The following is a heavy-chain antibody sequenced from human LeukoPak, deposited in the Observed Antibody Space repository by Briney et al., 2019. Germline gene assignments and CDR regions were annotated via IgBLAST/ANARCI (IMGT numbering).Heavy chain of an antibody. Sequence: QSGGSLRLSCAASGFTFSSYAMSWVRQAPGKGLEWVAVISYDGSNKYYADSVKGRFTISRDNSKNTLYLQMNSLRAEDTAVYYCARGFRRWLQLSSFDGGLSVRTSDYWGQGTLVTVSS. D-gene: IGHD5-24*01. CDR1: GFTFSSYA. V-gene: IGHV3-30-3*01. CDR2: ISYDGSNK. CDR3: ARGFRRWLQLSSFDGGLSVRTSDY. J-gene: IGHJ4*02.